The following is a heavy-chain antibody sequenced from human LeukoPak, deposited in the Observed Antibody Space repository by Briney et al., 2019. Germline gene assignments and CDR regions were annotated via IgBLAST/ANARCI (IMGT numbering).Heavy chain of an antibody. V-gene: IGHV4-4*07. CDR3: ARERQGALLWFGVSVHQSEAFDY. CDR2: IYTSGST. D-gene: IGHD3-10*01. J-gene: IGHJ4*02. CDR1: GGSISSYY. Sequence: SETLSLTCTVSGGSISSYYWSWIRQPAGKGLEWIGRIYTSGSTNYNTSQKSRVPISVDTSKNQFSLKRSSGAAADTAVYYCARERQGALLWFGVSVHQSEAFDYWGQGTLVTVSS.